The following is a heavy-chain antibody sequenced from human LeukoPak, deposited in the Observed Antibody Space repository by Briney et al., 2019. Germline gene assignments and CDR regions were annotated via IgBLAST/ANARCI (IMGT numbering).Heavy chain of an antibody. CDR1: GGTFSSYA. D-gene: IGHD3-16*01. J-gene: IGHJ4*02. CDR2: IIPIFGTA. V-gene: IGHV1-69*13. Sequence: ASVKVSCKASGGTFSSYAISWVRQAPGQGLEWMGGIIPIFGTANYAQKFQGRVTITADESTSTAYMELSSLRSEDTAVYYCARGHIPRRWGGEFDYWGQGTLVTVSS. CDR3: ARGHIPRRWGGEFDY.